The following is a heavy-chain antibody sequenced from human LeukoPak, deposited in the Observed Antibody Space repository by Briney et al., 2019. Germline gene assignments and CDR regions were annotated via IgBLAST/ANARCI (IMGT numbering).Heavy chain of an antibody. CDR2: ISYDGSNK. CDR1: GFTFGSYA. CDR3: ARDYSSGWHFDY. Sequence: PGGSLRLSSAASGFTFGSYAMHWVRQAPGKGLEWVAVISYDGSNKYYADSVKGRFTISRDNSKNTLYLQMNSLRAEDTAVYYCARDYSSGWHFDYWGQGTLVTVSS. V-gene: IGHV3-30*04. J-gene: IGHJ4*02. D-gene: IGHD6-19*01.